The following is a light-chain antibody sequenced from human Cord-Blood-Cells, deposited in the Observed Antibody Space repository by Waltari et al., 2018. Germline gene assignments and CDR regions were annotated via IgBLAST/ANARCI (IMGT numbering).Light chain of an antibody. CDR1: QSVSSSY. V-gene: IGKV3-20*01. CDR2: GAS. CDR3: QQYGSSALRT. J-gene: IGKJ1*01. Sequence: IVLTQSPGTLSLSPGERATLSCRASQSVSSSYLAWYQRKPGQAPRLLIYGASSRATGITGRSSGSGSGTDFTLPISRLEPEDFAVYYCQQYGSSALRTFGQGTKVEIK.